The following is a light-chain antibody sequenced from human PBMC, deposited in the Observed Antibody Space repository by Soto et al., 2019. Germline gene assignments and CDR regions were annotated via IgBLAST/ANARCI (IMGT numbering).Light chain of an antibody. CDR1: TGAVTSGYY. CDR3: LLYYDGAQV. J-gene: IGLJ3*02. Sequence: QAVVTQEPSLTVSPGGTVTLTCASSTGAVTSGYYPTWFQQKPGQAPRPLVYSISNKHSWTPARFSGSLLGDKAALTLSDVQPEDEAEYYCLLYYDGAQVFGGGTKLTVL. CDR2: SIS. V-gene: IGLV7-43*01.